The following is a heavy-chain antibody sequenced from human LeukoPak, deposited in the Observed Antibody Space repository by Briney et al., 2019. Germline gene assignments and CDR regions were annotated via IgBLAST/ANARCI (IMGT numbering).Heavy chain of an antibody. D-gene: IGHD5-18*01. J-gene: IGHJ4*02. V-gene: IGHV1-69*01. CDR1: GGTFSSYA. Sequence: SVKVSCKASGGTFSSYAISWVRQAPGQGLEWMGGIIPIFGTANYAQKFQGRVTITADESTSTAYMELSSLRSEDTAVYYCARDGPRGYSYSMVLDYWGQGTLVTVSS. CDR3: ARDGPRGYSYSMVLDY. CDR2: IIPIFGTA.